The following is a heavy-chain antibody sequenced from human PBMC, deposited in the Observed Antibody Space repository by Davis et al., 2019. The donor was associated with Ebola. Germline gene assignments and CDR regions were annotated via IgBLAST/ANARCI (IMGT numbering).Heavy chain of an antibody. Sequence: MPSETLSLTCAVYGGSFSGYYWSWIRQPPGKGPEWIGEINHSGSTNYNPSLKSRVTISVDTSKNQFSLKLSSVTAADTAVYYCARGVGYSRRYWFDPWGQGTLVTVSS. D-gene: IGHD2-15*01. CDR1: GGSFSGYY. CDR3: ARGVGYSRRYWFDP. CDR2: INHSGST. J-gene: IGHJ5*02. V-gene: IGHV4-34*01.